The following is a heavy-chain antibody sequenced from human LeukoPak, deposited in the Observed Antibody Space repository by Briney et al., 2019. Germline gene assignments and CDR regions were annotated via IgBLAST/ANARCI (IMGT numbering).Heavy chain of an antibody. CDR2: IRSKANSYAT. CDR1: GFTFSGSA. Sequence: PGGSLKLSCAASGFTFSGSAMHWVRQASGKGLEWVGRIRSKANSYATAYAASVKGRFTISRDDSKNTAYLQMNSLKTEDTAMYYCTRLLTVYGHWGQGTLVTVSS. V-gene: IGHV3-73*01. CDR3: TRLLTVYGH. D-gene: IGHD5/OR15-5a*01. J-gene: IGHJ4*02.